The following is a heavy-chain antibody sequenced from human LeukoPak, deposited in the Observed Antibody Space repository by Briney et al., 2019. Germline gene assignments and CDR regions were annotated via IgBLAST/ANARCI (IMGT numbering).Heavy chain of an antibody. D-gene: IGHD2-21*02. CDR2: ISYDGSNK. V-gene: IGHV3-30*18. CDR3: AKVLATYCGGDCPPYFDY. Sequence: PGGSLRLSCAASGFAFSSYGMHWVRQAPGKGLEWVAVISYDGSNKYYADSVKGRSTISRDNSKNTLYLQMNSLRAEDTAVYYCAKVLATYCGGDCPPYFDYWGQGTLVTVSS. J-gene: IGHJ4*02. CDR1: GFAFSSYG.